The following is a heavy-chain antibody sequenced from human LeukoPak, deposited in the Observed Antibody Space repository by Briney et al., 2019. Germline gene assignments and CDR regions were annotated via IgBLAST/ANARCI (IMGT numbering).Heavy chain of an antibody. CDR2: ISSSGSTI. CDR3: AKDIDGGSFFFDN. D-gene: IGHD2-15*01. J-gene: IGHJ4*02. Sequence: PGGSLRLSCAASGFTLSSFAMSWVRQAPGKGLEWVSYISSSGSTIYYADSVKGRFTVSRDNSKNTLYLQMRSLRAEDTALYFCAKDIDGGSFFFDNWGQGTLVTVSS. V-gene: IGHV3-23*01. CDR1: GFTLSSFA.